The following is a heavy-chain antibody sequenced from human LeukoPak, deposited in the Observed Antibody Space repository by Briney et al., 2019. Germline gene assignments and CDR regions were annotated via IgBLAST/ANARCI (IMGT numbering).Heavy chain of an antibody. D-gene: IGHD5-18*01. Sequence: ASVKVSCKASGGSFSSFVITWVRQAPGQGLEWMGWISAYNGNTNYAQKLQGRVTMTTDTSTSTAYMELRSLRSDDTAVYYCARGLGYNYGHDAFDIWGQGTRFTVSS. CDR3: ARGLGYNYGHDAFDI. V-gene: IGHV1-18*01. J-gene: IGHJ3*02. CDR2: ISAYNGNT. CDR1: GGSFSSFV.